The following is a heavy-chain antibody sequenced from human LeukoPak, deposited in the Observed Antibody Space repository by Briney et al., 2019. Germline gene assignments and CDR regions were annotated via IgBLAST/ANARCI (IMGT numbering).Heavy chain of an antibody. J-gene: IGHJ4*02. D-gene: IGHD2-21*02. CDR3: ARVVAVTSYYFDY. V-gene: IGHV3-11*06. CDR1: AFTFSDYY. CDR2: ISSSSSYT. Sequence: GGSLRLSCAASAFTFSDYYMSWIRQAPGKGLEWISYISSSSSYTNYADSEKGRFTISRDNAKSSLYLQMNSLRAEDTAVYDCARVVAVTSYYFDYWGQGTLVTVSS.